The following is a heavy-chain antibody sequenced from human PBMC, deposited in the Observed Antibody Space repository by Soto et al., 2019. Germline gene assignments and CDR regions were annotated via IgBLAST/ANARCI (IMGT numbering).Heavy chain of an antibody. J-gene: IGHJ6*02. V-gene: IGHV1-18*01. CDR3: AREHYDFWSGYSPRGYYYYGMDV. Sequence: GASVKVSCKASGYTFTSYGISWVRQAPGQGLEWMGWISAYSGSTNYAQKFQGRVTMTTDTSTSTVYMELSSLRSEDTAVYYCAREHYDFWSGYSPRGYYYYGMDVWGQGTTVTVSS. D-gene: IGHD3-3*01. CDR2: ISAYSGST. CDR1: GYTFTSYG.